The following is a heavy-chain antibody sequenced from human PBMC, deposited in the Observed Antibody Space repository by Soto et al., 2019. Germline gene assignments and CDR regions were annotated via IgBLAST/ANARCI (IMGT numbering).Heavy chain of an antibody. CDR2: ISGSGNST. CDR1: GFTLSSYA. D-gene: IGHD2-8*01. J-gene: IGHJ4*02. Sequence: GGSLRLSCAASGFTLSSYAMSWVRQAPGKGLEWVSLISGSGNSTYYADSVKGRFTISRDKSKNTLYLQMNSLRAEETAVYYCAKTIMVPHFDYWGQGTLVTVSS. V-gene: IGHV3-23*01. CDR3: AKTIMVPHFDY.